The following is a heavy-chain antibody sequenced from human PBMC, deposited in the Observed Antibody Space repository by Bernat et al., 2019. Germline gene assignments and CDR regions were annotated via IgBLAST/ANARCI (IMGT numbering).Heavy chain of an antibody. D-gene: IGHD4-17*01. J-gene: IGHJ4*02. Sequence: EVQLVESGGGVVQPGGSLRLSCAASGCTLDDYAMHWVRQAPGKGLEWVSLISGDGGSTYYADSVKGRFTISRDNSKNSLYLQMNSLRTEDTALYYCASFTVTTGNFDYWGQGTLVTVSS. CDR3: ASFTVTTGNFDY. CDR2: ISGDGGST. V-gene: IGHV3-43*02. CDR1: GCTLDDYA.